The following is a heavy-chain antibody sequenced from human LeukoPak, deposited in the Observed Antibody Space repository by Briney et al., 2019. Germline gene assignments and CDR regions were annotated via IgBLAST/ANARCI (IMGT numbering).Heavy chain of an antibody. Sequence: PGGSLRLSCAASGFTFSDYYMSWIRQAPGKGLEWVSYISSSGSTIYYADSVKGRFTISRDNAKNSLYLQTNSLRAEDTAVYYCARGSERKYCSSTSCYIPPIDYWGQGTLVTVSS. J-gene: IGHJ4*02. CDR1: GFTFSDYY. D-gene: IGHD2-2*02. V-gene: IGHV3-11*04. CDR2: ISSSGSTI. CDR3: ARGSERKYCSSTSCYIPPIDY.